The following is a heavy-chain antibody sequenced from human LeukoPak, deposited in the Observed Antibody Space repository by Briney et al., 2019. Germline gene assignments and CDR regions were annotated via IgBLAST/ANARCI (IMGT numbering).Heavy chain of an antibody. CDR1: GYTFTGYY. CDR3: ARRALWFGESTIDY. J-gene: IGHJ4*02. D-gene: IGHD3-10*01. CDR2: INPNSGGT. Sequence: GASVKVSCKASGYTFTGYYMHWVRQAPGQGLEWMGRINPNSGGTNYAQKFQGRVTMTRDTSISTAYMELSRLRSDDTAVYYCARRALWFGESTIDYWGQGTLVTVSS. V-gene: IGHV1-2*06.